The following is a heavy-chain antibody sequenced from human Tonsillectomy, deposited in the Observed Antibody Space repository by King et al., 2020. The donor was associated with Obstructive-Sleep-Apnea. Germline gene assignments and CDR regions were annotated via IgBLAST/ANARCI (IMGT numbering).Heavy chain of an antibody. J-gene: IGHJ4*02. Sequence: QVQLVESGGGVVQPGRSLRLSCAASGFTFSSYGMHWVRQAPGTGLEWVAFIRYDGSNKYYADSVKGRFTISRDNSKNTLYLQMNSLRAEDTAVYYCAKDWAPGGVVDYFDYWGQGTLVTVSS. CDR2: IRYDGSNK. CDR3: AKDWAPGGVVDYFDY. CDR1: GFTFSSYG. D-gene: IGHD2-15*01. V-gene: IGHV3-30*02.